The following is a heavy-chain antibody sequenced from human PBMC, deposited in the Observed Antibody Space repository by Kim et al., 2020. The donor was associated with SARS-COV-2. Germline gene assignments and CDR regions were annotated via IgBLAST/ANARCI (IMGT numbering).Heavy chain of an antibody. Sequence: SETLSLTCTVSGGSISSSSYYWGWIRQPPGKGLEWIGSIYYSGSTYYNPSLKSRVTISVDTSKNQFSLKLSSVTAADTAVYYCARHMKVTMITFGGVIVIPDWFDPWGQGTLVTVSS. CDR1: GGSISSSSYY. D-gene: IGHD3-16*02. J-gene: IGHJ5*02. CDR2: IYYSGST. CDR3: ARHMKVTMITFGGVIVIPDWFDP. V-gene: IGHV4-39*01.